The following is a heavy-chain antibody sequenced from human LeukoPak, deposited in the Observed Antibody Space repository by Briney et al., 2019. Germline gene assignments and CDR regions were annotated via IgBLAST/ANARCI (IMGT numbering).Heavy chain of an antibody. CDR2: IKEDGSEK. CDR3: ASAGGDSRSPLPFYY. V-gene: IGHV3-7*03. Sequence: PGGSLRLSCAASGFTFSRYWMSWVRQAPGKRLEWVANIKEDGSEKYYVDSVKGRFTISRDNAKNSLYLQMNSLRAEDTAVYYCASAGGDSRSPLPFYYWGQGTLVTVSS. J-gene: IGHJ4*02. CDR1: GFTFSRYW. D-gene: IGHD6-6*01.